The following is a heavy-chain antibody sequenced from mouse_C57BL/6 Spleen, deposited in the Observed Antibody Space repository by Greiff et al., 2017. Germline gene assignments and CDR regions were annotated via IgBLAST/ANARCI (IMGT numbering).Heavy chain of an antibody. Sequence: LQQLGAELVMPGASVKLSCKASGSTFLSFWLHWVKQRLGQGLEWLGEIDPSDSYTNYNQKFKGTSTFTVDKSASTAYMRLSSLASEVSAVYYCARGLSCYLDYWGQGTTLTVSS. V-gene: IGHV1-69*01. CDR1: GSTFLSFW. CDR2: IDPSDSYT. D-gene: IGHD2-12*01. J-gene: IGHJ2*01. CDR3: ARGLSCYLDY.